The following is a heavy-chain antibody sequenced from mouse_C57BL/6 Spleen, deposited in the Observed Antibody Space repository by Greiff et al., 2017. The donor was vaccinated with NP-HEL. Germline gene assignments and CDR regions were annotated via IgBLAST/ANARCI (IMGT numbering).Heavy chain of an antibody. Sequence: QVQLQQSGPELVKPGASVKLSCKASGYTFTSYDINWVKQRPGQGLEWIGWIYPRDGSTKYNEKFKGKATLTVATSSSTAYMELHSLTSEDSAVYFCASPYYYGSSPWFAYWGQGTLVTVSA. D-gene: IGHD1-1*01. CDR1: GYTFTSYD. CDR2: IYPRDGST. V-gene: IGHV1-85*01. J-gene: IGHJ3*01. CDR3: ASPYYYGSSPWFAY.